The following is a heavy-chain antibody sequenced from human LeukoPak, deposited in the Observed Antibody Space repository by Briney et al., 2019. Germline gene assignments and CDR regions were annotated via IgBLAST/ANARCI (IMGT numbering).Heavy chain of an antibody. D-gene: IGHD3-16*02. CDR2: IYTSGST. J-gene: IGHJ4*02. Sequence: KPSETLSLTCTVSGGSISSYYWSWIRQPAGKGLEWIGRIYTSGSTNYNPSLKSRVTMSVDTSKNQFSLKLSSVTAADTAVYYCARDQREITFGGVIAPFDYWGQGTLVTVSS. V-gene: IGHV4-4*07. CDR3: ARDQREITFGGVIAPFDY. CDR1: GGSISSYY.